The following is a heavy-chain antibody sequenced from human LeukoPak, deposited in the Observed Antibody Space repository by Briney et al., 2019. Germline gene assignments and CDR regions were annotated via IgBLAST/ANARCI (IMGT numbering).Heavy chain of an antibody. J-gene: IGHJ4*02. D-gene: IGHD4/OR15-4a*01. CDR2: MYSDNT. Sequence: GGSLRLSCTVSGFTVSTNSMRWVRQAPGKGLEWVSFMYSDNTHYSDSVKGRFTISRDNSKNTLYLQMNSLRAEDTAVYYCARRAGAYSHPYDYWGQGTLVTVSS. CDR1: GFTVSTNS. CDR3: ARRAGAYSHPYDY. V-gene: IGHV3-53*01.